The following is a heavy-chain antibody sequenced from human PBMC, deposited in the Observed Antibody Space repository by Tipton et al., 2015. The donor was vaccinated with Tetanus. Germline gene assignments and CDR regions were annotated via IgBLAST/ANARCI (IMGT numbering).Heavy chain of an antibody. V-gene: IGHV3-30*18. CDR3: AKGAYYYDSSGYYLLDY. CDR1: GFTFSSYG. CDR2: ISYDGSNK. Sequence: SLRLSCAASGFTFSSYGMHWVRQAPGKGLEWVAVISYDGSNKYYADSVKGRFTISRDNSKNTLYLQMNSLRAEDTAVYYCAKGAYYYDSSGYYLLDYWGQGTLVTVSS. J-gene: IGHJ4*02. D-gene: IGHD3-22*01.